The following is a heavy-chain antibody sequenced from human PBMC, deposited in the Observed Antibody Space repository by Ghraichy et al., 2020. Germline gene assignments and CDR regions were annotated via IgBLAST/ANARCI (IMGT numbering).Heavy chain of an antibody. CDR3: ARRIAAAGPNNWFDP. Sequence: ETLSLTCAVYGGSFSGYYWSWIRQPPGKGLEWIGEINHSGSTNYNPSLKSRVTISVDTSKNQFSLKLSSVTAADTAVYYCARRIAAAGPNNWFDPWGQGTLVTVSS. V-gene: IGHV4-34*01. D-gene: IGHD6-13*01. J-gene: IGHJ5*02. CDR2: INHSGST. CDR1: GGSFSGYY.